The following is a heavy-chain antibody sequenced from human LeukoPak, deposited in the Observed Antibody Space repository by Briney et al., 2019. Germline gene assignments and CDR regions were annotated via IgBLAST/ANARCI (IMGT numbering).Heavy chain of an antibody. CDR1: GYTFTGYY. CDR3: ARDIRTTYYYDSSGYFDY. J-gene: IGHJ4*02. V-gene: IGHV1-2*02. CDR2: INPNSGGT. Sequence: ASVKVSCKASGYTFTGYYMHWVRQAPGQGLKWMGWINPNSGGTNYAQKFQGRVTMTRDTSISTAYMELSRLRSDDTAVYYCARDIRTTYYYDSSGYFDYWGQGTLVTVSS. D-gene: IGHD3-22*01.